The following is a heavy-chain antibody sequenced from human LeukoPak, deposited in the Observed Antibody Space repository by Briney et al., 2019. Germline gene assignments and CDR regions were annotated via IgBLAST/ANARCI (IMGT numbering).Heavy chain of an antibody. J-gene: IGHJ4*02. V-gene: IGHV3-30*04. Sequence: NPGGSLRLSCAASGFTFSSYAMHWVRQAPGKGLEWVAVISYDGSNKYYADSVKGRFTISRDNSKNTLYLQMNSLRAEDTAVYYCARWIQLSPWSALDYWGQGTLVTVSS. CDR2: ISYDGSNK. D-gene: IGHD5-18*01. CDR3: ARWIQLSPWSALDY. CDR1: GFTFSSYA.